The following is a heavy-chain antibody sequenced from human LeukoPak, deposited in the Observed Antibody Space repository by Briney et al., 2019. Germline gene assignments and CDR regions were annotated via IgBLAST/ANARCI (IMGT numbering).Heavy chain of an antibody. CDR1: GYTFTSYG. V-gene: IGHV1-18*01. Sequence: GASVKVSCKASGYTFTSYGISWVRQAPGQGLEWMGWISAYNGNTNYAQKLQGRVTMTTDTSTSTAYMELSSLRSEDTAVYYCARVLSEGSSWYYGMDVWGQGTTVTVSS. CDR3: ARVLSEGSSWYYGMDV. D-gene: IGHD6-13*01. CDR2: ISAYNGNT. J-gene: IGHJ6*02.